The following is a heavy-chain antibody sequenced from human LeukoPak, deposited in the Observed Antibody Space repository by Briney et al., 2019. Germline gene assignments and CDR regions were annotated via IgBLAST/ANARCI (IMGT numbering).Heavy chain of an antibody. D-gene: IGHD6-13*01. CDR2: INHSGST. V-gene: IGHV4-34*01. CDR1: GGSFSGYY. J-gene: IGHJ4*02. Sequence: SETLSLTCAAYGGSFSGYYWSWIRQPPGKGLEWIGEINHSGSTNYNPSLKSRVTISVDTSKNQFSLKLSSVTAADTAVYYCARERAAAGTVADYWGQGTLVTVSS. CDR3: ARERAAAGTVADY.